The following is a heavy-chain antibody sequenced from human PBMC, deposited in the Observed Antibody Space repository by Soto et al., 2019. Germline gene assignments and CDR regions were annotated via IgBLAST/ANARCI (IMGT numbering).Heavy chain of an antibody. CDR2: IYYSGST. V-gene: IGHV4-39*01. CDR1: GGSISSSSYY. J-gene: IGHJ3*02. CDR3: ASQNWNYAFDI. Sequence: SETLSLTCTVSGGSISSSSYYWGWIRQPPGKGLEWIGCIYYSGSTYYNPSLKSRVTISVDTSKNQFSLKLSSVTAADTAVYYCASQNWNYAFDIWGQGTMVTVSS. D-gene: IGHD1-7*01.